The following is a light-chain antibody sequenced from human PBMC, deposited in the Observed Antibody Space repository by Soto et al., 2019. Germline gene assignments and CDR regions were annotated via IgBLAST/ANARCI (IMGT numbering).Light chain of an antibody. Sequence: EIVMTQSPATLSVSPGERATLSCRASQSVSSNLAWYQQKPGQAPRLLIYGASTRATGIPARFSGSGSGTVFTLTISSLQYEDFAVYYCQQYNNWPLTFGGGTKVEIK. J-gene: IGKJ4*01. V-gene: IGKV3-15*01. CDR2: GAS. CDR3: QQYNNWPLT. CDR1: QSVSSN.